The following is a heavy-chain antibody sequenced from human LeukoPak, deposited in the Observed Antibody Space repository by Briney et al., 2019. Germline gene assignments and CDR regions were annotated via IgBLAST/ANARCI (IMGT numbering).Heavy chain of an antibody. Sequence: GGSLRLSCAASGFTFSSYAMHWVRQAPGKGLEYVSAISSNGGSTYYANSVKGRFTISRDNSKNTLYLQMGSLRAEDMAVYYCARADYYDSSGPTFPFDYWGQGNPVTVSS. J-gene: IGHJ4*02. D-gene: IGHD3-22*01. CDR1: GFTFSSYA. V-gene: IGHV3-64*01. CDR3: ARADYYDSSGPTFPFDY. CDR2: ISSNGGST.